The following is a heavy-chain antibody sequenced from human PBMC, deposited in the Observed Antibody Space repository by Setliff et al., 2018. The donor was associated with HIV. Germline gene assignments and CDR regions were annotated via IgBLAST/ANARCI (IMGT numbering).Heavy chain of an antibody. Sequence: GGPLRLSCAASGFTFSDYSMHWVRQAPGKGLEYVSVISGDGGTTFYEDSVKGRFTISRDNSKNTLYLQMGSLRAEDMAVYYCARERGPAGQWLYDYWGQGTLVTVSS. CDR3: ARERGPAGQWLYDY. J-gene: IGHJ4*02. V-gene: IGHV3-64*02. CDR1: GFTFSDYS. D-gene: IGHD6-19*01. CDR2: ISGDGGTT.